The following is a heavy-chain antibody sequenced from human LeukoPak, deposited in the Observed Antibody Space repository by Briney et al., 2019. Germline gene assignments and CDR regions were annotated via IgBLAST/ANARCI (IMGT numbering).Heavy chain of an antibody. J-gene: IGHJ4*02. CDR3: ARVRYCSGGSCYRFPDY. D-gene: IGHD2-15*01. CDR2: IYYSGST. Sequence: SETLSLTCTVSGGSISSSSYYWGWIRQPPGKGLEWIGSIYYSGSTYYNPSLKSRVTISVGTSKNQFSLKLSSVTAADTAVYYCARVRYCSGGSCYRFPDYWGQGTLVTVSS. CDR1: GGSISSSSYY. V-gene: IGHV4-39*01.